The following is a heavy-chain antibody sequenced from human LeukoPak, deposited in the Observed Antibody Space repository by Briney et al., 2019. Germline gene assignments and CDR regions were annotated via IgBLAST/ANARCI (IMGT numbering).Heavy chain of an antibody. D-gene: IGHD4-23*01. CDR1: GYTFTSYD. CDR2: MNPNSGNT. J-gene: IGHJ4*02. V-gene: IGHV1-8*01. Sequence: ASVKVSCKASGYTFTSYDINWVRQATGQGLEWMGWMNPNSGNTGYAQKFQGRVTMTRNTSISTAYMELSSLRSEDTAVYYCARGWLAETTVVTPYNYWGQGTLVTVSS. CDR3: ARGWLAETTVVTPYNY.